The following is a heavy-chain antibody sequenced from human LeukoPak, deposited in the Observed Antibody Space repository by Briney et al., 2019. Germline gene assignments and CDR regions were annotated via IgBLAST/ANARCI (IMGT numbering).Heavy chain of an antibody. D-gene: IGHD6-19*01. CDR2: IEHEGSDK. J-gene: IGHJ4*02. CDR1: GFSVSYDW. CDR3: ARLRRGGWEYFAC. Sequence: GGSLRLSCAASGFSVSYDWMSWARQAPGKGREWVANIEHEGSDKYYVASVTGRFNISRDNARDSLYLQMNNLRAEDTAVYYCARLRRGGWEYFACWGQGTLVTVSS. V-gene: IGHV3-7*01.